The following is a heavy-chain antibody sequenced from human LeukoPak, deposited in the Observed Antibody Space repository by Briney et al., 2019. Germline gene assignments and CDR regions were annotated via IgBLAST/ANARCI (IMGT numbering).Heavy chain of an antibody. Sequence: GASVKVSCKVSGYTLTELSMHWVRQAPGKGLEWMGGFDPEDGETIYAQKFQGRVTMTEDTSTDTAYMELSSLRSEDTAVYYCATDRCSGGSCYFLPDYYYYGMDVWGQGTTVTVSS. J-gene: IGHJ6*02. CDR2: FDPEDGET. D-gene: IGHD2-15*01. CDR3: ATDRCSGGSCYFLPDYYYYGMDV. V-gene: IGHV1-24*01. CDR1: GYTLTELS.